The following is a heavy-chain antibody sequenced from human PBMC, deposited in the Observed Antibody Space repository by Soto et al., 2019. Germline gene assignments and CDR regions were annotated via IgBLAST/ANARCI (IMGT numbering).Heavy chain of an antibody. D-gene: IGHD1-26*01. CDR1: GYTFTSYG. J-gene: IGHJ6*02. CDR3: ARGAPVGAKGAYGMDV. Sequence: ASVKVSCKASGYTFTSYGISWVRQAPGQGLEWMGWISAYNGNTNYAQKLQGRVTMTTDTSTSTAYMELRSLRSDDTAVYYCARGAPVGAKGAYGMDVWGQGTTVTVSS. V-gene: IGHV1-18*01. CDR2: ISAYNGNT.